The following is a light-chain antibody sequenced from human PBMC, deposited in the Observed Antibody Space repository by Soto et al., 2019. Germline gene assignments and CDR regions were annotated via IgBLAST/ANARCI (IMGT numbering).Light chain of an antibody. CDR2: DVS. V-gene: IGLV2-14*01. CDR1: SSDVGGYNY. J-gene: IGLJ2*01. Sequence: QSALTQPASVSGAPGQSITISCTGTSSDVGGYNYVSWYQQHPGKAPKLMIYDVSNRPSGVSNRFSGSKSGNTASQTISGLQAEDEADYYCSSYTSSVVVFGGGTKLTVL. CDR3: SSYTSSVVV.